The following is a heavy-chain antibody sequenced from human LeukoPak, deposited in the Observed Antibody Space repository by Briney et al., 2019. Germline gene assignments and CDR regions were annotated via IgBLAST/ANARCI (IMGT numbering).Heavy chain of an antibody. CDR2: IYYSGST. CDR1: GGSISSGDYY. V-gene: IGHV4-30-4*01. Sequence: PSQTLSLTCTVSGGSISSGDYYWSWIRQPPGKGLEWIEYIYYSGSTSYNPSLKSRVTISVDTSKNHFSLNLSSVTAADTAVYYCARGNGYSNQNWFDPWGQGTLVTVSS. J-gene: IGHJ5*02. D-gene: IGHD4-11*01. CDR3: ARGNGYSNQNWFDP.